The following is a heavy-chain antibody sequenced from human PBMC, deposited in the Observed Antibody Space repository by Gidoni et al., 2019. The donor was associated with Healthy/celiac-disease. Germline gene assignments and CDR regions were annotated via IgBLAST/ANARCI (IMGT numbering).Heavy chain of an antibody. CDR2: IDWDADK. Sequence: QVTLRESGPALVKPTQTLTLTCTFSGFSLTTRGMCVSWIRQPPGKALEWLALIDWDADKYYSTSLKTRLTISKDTSKNQVVLTMTNMDPVDTATYYCERIWDRGGPKEHFDYWGQGTLVTVSS. V-gene: IGHV2-70*01. D-gene: IGHD3-10*01. CDR1: GFSLTTRGMC. CDR3: ERIWDRGGPKEHFDY. J-gene: IGHJ4*02.